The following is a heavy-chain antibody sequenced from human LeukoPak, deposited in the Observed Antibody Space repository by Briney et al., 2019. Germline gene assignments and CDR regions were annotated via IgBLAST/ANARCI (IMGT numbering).Heavy chain of an antibody. CDR1: GFTFSTYA. D-gene: IGHD1-26*01. CDR3: ARALSYPYYFDY. Sequence: GGSLRLSCAASGFTFSTYAMSWVRQAPGKGLEWVTSISGSGRNTYYADSVKGRFTISRDNSKNTLYLQMNSLRAEDTAVYYCARALSYPYYFDYWGQGTLVTVSS. J-gene: IGHJ4*02. CDR2: ISGSGRNT. V-gene: IGHV3-23*01.